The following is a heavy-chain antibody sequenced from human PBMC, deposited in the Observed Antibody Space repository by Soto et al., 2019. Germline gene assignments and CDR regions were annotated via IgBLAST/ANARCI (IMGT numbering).Heavy chain of an antibody. CDR3: ARTIYYDILTGSLRPTRVFDY. D-gene: IGHD3-9*01. V-gene: IGHV2-26*01. Sequence: SGPTLVNPTETLTLTCTVSGFSLSNGRMGVSWIRQPPGKALEWLAHIFSNDEKSYSTSLKSRLTISRDTSKSQVVLTMTNMDPVDTATYYCARTIYYDILTGSLRPTRVFDYWGQGTLVTVSS. CDR1: GFSLSNGRMG. CDR2: IFSNDEK. J-gene: IGHJ4*02.